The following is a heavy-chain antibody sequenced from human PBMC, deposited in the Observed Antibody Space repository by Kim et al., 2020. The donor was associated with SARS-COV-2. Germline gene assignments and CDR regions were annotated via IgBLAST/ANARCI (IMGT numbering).Heavy chain of an antibody. CDR3: AKDYGSDYPSDYVDVLWFVP. Sequence: GGSLRLSCAASGFTFSSYAMSWVRQAPGKGLEWVSAISGSGGSTYYADSVKGRFTISRDNSKNTLYLQMNSLRAEDTAVYYCAKDYGSDYPSDYVDVLWFVPWGQGTLVTVSS. CDR1: GFTFSSYA. CDR2: ISGSGGST. V-gene: IGHV3-23*01. D-gene: IGHD4-17*01. J-gene: IGHJ5*02.